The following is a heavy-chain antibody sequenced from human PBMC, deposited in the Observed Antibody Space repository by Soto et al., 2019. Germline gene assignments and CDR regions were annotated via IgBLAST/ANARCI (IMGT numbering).Heavy chain of an antibody. V-gene: IGHV4-59*01. CDR3: ARERGGGYSDYDSTSAFDI. CDR1: GGSISSYY. D-gene: IGHD5-12*01. CDR2: IYYSGST. J-gene: IGHJ3*02. Sequence: SETLSLTCTVSGGSISSYYWSWIRQPPGKGLEWIGYIYYSGSTNYNPSLKSRVTISVDTSKNQFSLKLSSVTAADTAVYYCARERGGGYSDYDSTSAFDIWGQGTMVTVSS.